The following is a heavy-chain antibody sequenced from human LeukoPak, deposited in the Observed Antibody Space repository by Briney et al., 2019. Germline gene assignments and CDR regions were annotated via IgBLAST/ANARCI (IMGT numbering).Heavy chain of an antibody. J-gene: IGHJ4*02. CDR2: INHSGST. CDR3: ARDPQKSFDY. V-gene: IGHV4-34*01. Sequence: NPSETLSLTCAVYGGSFSGYYWSWIRQPPGKGVEWIGEINHSGSTNYNPSLKSRVTISVDTSKNQFSLKLSSVTAADTAVYYCARDPQKSFDYWGQGTLVTVSS. CDR1: GGSFSGYY.